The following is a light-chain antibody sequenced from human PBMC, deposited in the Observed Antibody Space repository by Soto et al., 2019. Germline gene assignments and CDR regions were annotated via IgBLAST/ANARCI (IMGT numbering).Light chain of an antibody. V-gene: IGKV1-39*01. CDR1: QSISSY. CDR3: QQADSFPLT. CDR2: GAS. J-gene: IGKJ4*01. Sequence: DIQMTQSPSSLSASVGDRVTITCRASQSISSYLNWYQQKPGKAPKLLIYGASTLESGVPSRFGGRGSGTDFTLTISSLQPEDFATYFCQQADSFPLTFGGGTKVDIK.